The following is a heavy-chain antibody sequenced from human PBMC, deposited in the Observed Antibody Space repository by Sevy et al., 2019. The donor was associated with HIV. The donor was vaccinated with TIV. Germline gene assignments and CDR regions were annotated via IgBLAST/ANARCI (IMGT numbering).Heavy chain of an antibody. CDR3: AHETFGRFES. CDR2: IKADGSDK. Sequence: GESLKISCAASGFTFSANWMNWVRQAPGKGLEWVANIKADGSDKHYVDSVEGRFTISRDNDKNLLFLQMNSLRGEDTAVYYCAHETFGRFESWGQGTLVTVSS. V-gene: IGHV3-7*01. J-gene: IGHJ4*02. CDR1: GFTFSANW. D-gene: IGHD3-16*01.